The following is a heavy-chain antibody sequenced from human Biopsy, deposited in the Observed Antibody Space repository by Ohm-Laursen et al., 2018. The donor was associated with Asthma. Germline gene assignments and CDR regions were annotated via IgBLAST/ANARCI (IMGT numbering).Heavy chain of an antibody. D-gene: IGHD2-21*01. CDR1: GGMFGNYA. V-gene: IGHV1-69*06. J-gene: IGHJ6*02. Sequence: SSVKVPCKVSGGMFGNYAISWVRQAPGLGLEWMGGITPIFGTSNYAQRFQGRVTITADIFTRTVYMELSGLRFDDTAIYYCARPSPNSDIVYYYYHIDVWGQGTTVSDSS. CDR3: ARPSPNSDIVYYYYHIDV. CDR2: ITPIFGTS.